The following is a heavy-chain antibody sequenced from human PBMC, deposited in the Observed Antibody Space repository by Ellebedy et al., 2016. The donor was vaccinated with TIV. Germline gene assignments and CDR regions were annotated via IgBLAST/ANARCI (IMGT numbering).Heavy chain of an antibody. Sequence: GGSLRLXXAASGFTFDDYAMHWVRQAPGKGLEWVSGISGSGGSTYYADSVKGRFTISRDNSKNTLYLQMNSLRAEDTAVYYCAKDDIMITFGGVISRWFDPWGQGTLVTVSS. CDR3: AKDDIMITFGGVISRWFDP. V-gene: IGHV3-23*01. D-gene: IGHD3-16*01. CDR1: GFTFDDYA. CDR2: ISGSGGST. J-gene: IGHJ5*02.